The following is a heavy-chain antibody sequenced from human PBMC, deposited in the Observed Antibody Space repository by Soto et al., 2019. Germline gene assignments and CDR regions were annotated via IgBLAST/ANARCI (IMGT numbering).Heavy chain of an antibody. CDR3: ASAYYHSYGLDV. CDR2: ISNSGRNT. Sequence: EVQLLESGGGLVQPGGSLRLSCAASGFTFSSYAMSWVRQAPGKGLEWVSTISNSGRNTYYGDSVKGRFTISRDNSKTTLYLQVSSLRADDTAVYYCASAYYHSYGLDVWGQGTAVSVSS. CDR1: GFTFSSYA. V-gene: IGHV3-23*01. J-gene: IGHJ6*02.